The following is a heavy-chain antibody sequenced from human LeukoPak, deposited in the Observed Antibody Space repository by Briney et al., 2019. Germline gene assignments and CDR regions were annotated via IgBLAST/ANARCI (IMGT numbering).Heavy chain of an antibody. Sequence: GGSLRLSCAASGFTFSSYGMHWVRQAPGKGLEWVAFIRYGGSNKYYADSVKGRFTISRDNSKNTLYLQMNSLRAEDTAVYYCVSTRCSSTSCYYYMDVWGKGTTVTVSS. D-gene: IGHD2-2*01. CDR1: GFTFSSYG. CDR3: VSTRCSSTSCYYYMDV. J-gene: IGHJ6*03. V-gene: IGHV3-30*02. CDR2: IRYGGSNK.